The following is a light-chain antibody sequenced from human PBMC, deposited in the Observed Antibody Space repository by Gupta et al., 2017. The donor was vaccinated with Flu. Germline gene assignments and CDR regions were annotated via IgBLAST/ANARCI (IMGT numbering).Light chain of an antibody. V-gene: IGLV1-44*01. CDR2: GNS. CDR1: SSNIGSNP. J-gene: IGLJ1*01. Sequence: QSVLAQPPSASETPGQRVTISCSRSSSNIGSNPVNWYQQVPGTAPKLLIYGNSQRPSGVPDRFSGSKSGTSASLAISGLQSEDEADYYCAAWDDSLNGHYVFGTGTKVTVL. CDR3: AAWDDSLNGHYV.